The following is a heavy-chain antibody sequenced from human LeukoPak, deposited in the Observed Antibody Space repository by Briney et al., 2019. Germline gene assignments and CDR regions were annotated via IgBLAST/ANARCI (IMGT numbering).Heavy chain of an antibody. CDR3: ARDIIAYDSSGYYSYYFDY. CDR2: IYNSGST. D-gene: IGHD3-22*01. CDR1: GASISSNSYY. J-gene: IGHJ4*02. Sequence: SETLSLTCTVSGASISSNSYYWSWIRQPAGKGLEWIGRIYNSGSTNYNPSLKSRVTISVDTSKNQFSLKLSSVTAADTAVYYCARDIIAYDSSGYYSYYFDYWGQGTLVTVSS. V-gene: IGHV4-61*02.